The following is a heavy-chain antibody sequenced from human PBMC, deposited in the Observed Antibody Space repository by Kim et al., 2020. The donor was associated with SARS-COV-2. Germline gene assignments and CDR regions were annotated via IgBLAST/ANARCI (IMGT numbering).Heavy chain of an antibody. CDR1: GFTFSSYG. D-gene: IGHD3-9*01. CDR2: ISYDGSNK. J-gene: IGHJ4*01. Sequence: GGSLRLSCAASGFTFSSYGMHWVRQAPGKGLEWVAVISYDGSNKYYADSVKGRFTISRDNSKNTLYLQMNSLRAEDTAVYYCAKDRYYDILNGSYFDYWG. CDR3: AKDRYYDILNGSYFDY. V-gene: IGHV3-30*18.